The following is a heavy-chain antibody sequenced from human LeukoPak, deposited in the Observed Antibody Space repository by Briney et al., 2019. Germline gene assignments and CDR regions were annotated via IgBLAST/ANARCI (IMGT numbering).Heavy chain of an antibody. Sequence: SETLSLTCAVYGGSFSGYYWSWIRQPPGKGLEWIGEINHSGSTNYNPSLKSRVTISVDTSKNQFSLKLSSVTAADTAVYYCARGPYGDYFDYWGQGTLVTVSS. CDR2: INHSGST. D-gene: IGHD4-17*01. J-gene: IGHJ4*02. CDR3: ARGPYGDYFDY. CDR1: GGSFSGYY. V-gene: IGHV4-34*01.